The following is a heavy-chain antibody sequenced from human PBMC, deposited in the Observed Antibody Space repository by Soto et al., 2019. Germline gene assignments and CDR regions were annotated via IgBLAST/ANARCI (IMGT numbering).Heavy chain of an antibody. V-gene: IGHV5-51*01. D-gene: IGHD6-19*01. CDR3: ARHLGSGGYATRVWYSGTDV. J-gene: IGHJ6*02. Sequence: MNEKGLEWMGIIYPGDSDTRYSPSFQGQVTISADKSISTAYLQWSSLKASDTAMYYCARHLGSGGYATRVWYSGTDVWGQGTTVTVSS. CDR2: IYPGDSDT.